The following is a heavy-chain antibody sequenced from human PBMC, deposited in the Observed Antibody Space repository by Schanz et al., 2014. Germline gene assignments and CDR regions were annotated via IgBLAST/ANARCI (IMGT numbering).Heavy chain of an antibody. CDR2: INGDGSNT. V-gene: IGHV3-74*02. D-gene: IGHD3-9*01. CDR3: AKAADWPVTRFDP. J-gene: IGHJ5*02. Sequence: EVQLVESGGGLVQPGGSLRLSCAASGFSVGNKYMNWVRQAPGKGLVWVSRINGDGSNTNYADSVKGRFTISRDSSKNTLYLQMSSLRADDTAVYYCAKAADWPVTRFDPWGQGTLVTVSS. CDR1: GFSVGNKY.